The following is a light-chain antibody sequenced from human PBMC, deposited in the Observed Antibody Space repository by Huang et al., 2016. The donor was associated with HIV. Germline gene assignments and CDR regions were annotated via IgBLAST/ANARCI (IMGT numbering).Light chain of an antibody. CDR3: QQYGSSPQT. J-gene: IGKJ1*01. CDR2: GAS. CDR1: QTVASSY. V-gene: IGKV3-20*01. Sequence: EIVLTQSPGTLSLSPGERATLSCWASQTVASSYLAWYQQRLGQAPRLLIYGASSRATGIPDRFSGGGSGTDFTLTISGLEPEDFAVYYCQQYGSSPQTFGQGTKVEIK.